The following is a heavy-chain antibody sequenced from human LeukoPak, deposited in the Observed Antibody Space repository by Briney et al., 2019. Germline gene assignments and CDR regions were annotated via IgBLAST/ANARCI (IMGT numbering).Heavy chain of an antibody. J-gene: IGHJ4*02. CDR2: IIPIFGTA. V-gene: IGHV1-69*13. D-gene: IGHD2-21*01. CDR3: ARGSVVVRLRGPLDY. Sequence: ASVKVSCKASGYTFSSYAISWVRQAPGQGLEWMGGIIPIFGTANYAQKFQGRVTITADESTSTAYMELSSLRSEDTAVYYCARGSVVVRLRGPLDYWGQGTLVTVSS. CDR1: GYTFSSYA.